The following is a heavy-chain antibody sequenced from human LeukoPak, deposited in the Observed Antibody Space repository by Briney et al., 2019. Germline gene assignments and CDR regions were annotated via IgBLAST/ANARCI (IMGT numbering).Heavy chain of an antibody. Sequence: GASVKVSCKASGGTFSSYAISWVRQAPGQGLEWMGGIIPIFGTANYDKKFQGRDTITTDESTSTASMELSSLRSEDTAVYYCARGAQLRYFDWLLFGWGQGTLVTVSS. CDR1: GGTFSSYA. J-gene: IGHJ4*02. CDR3: ARGAQLRYFDWLLFG. CDR2: IIPIFGTA. D-gene: IGHD3-9*01. V-gene: IGHV1-69*05.